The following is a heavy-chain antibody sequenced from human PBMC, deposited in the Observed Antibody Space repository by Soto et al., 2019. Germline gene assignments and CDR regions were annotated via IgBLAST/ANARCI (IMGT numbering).Heavy chain of an antibody. CDR3: ATSLAARRKPYNWLDA. CDR1: GGTLNSQS. D-gene: IGHD6-6*01. CDR2: IIPMFGTP. V-gene: IGHV1-69*06. Sequence: QVQVFQSGAEVKKPGSSVRVSCKVSGGTLNSQSITWVRQAPGQGLEWMGGIIPMFGTPTDAQKFRGRVTISADKSTGTVYMELRSLSSQDTAVYYCATSLAARRKPYNWLDAWGQGTLVTVSS. J-gene: IGHJ5*02.